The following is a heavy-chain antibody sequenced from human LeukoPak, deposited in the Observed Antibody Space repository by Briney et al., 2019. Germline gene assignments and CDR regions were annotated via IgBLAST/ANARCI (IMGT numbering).Heavy chain of an antibody. CDR3: ARNDYFDY. CDR2: ISYDGSNK. Sequence: GGSLRLSCAASGFTFSSYGMHWARQAPGKGLEWVAVISYDGSNKYYADSVKGRFTISRDNSKNTLYLQMNSLRAEDTAVYYCARNDYFDYWGQGTLVTVSS. J-gene: IGHJ4*02. CDR1: GFTFSSYG. D-gene: IGHD1-14*01. V-gene: IGHV3-30*03.